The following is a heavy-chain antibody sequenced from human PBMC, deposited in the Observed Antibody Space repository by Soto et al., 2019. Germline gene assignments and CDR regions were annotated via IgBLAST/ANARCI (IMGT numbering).Heavy chain of an antibody. CDR2: ISSSSSYL. Sequence: EVQLVESGGGLVKPGGSLRLSCAASGFTFSSYSMNWVRQAPGKGLEWVSSISSSSSYLYYADSVKGRFTISRDNAKNSLYLQMNSLRAEDTAVYYCAREDVMITFGGVIEVPFVAYWGQGTLVTVSS. D-gene: IGHD3-16*02. J-gene: IGHJ4*02. V-gene: IGHV3-21*01. CDR3: AREDVMITFGGVIEVPFVAY. CDR1: GFTFSSYS.